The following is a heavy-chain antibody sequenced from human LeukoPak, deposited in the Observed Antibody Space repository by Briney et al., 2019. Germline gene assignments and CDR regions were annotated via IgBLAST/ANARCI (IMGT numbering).Heavy chain of an antibody. D-gene: IGHD4-17*01. V-gene: IGHV3-30*02. CDR3: AKDRGLLKYYGDYTYYFDY. J-gene: IGHJ4*02. CDR1: GFTFSSYG. CDR2: IRYDGSNK. Sequence: GGSLRLSCAASGFTFSSYGMHWVRQAPGKGLEWVAFIRYDGSNKYYADSVKGRFTISRDNSKNTLYLQMNSLRAEGTAVYYCAKDRGLLKYYGDYTYYFDYWGQGTLVTVSS.